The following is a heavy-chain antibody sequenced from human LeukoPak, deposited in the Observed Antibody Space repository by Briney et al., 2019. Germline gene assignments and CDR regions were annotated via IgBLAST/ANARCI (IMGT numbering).Heavy chain of an antibody. CDR2: ISYDGSNK. CDR3: ARVIWCSSTSCYSGGFDY. V-gene: IGHV3-30*04. J-gene: IGHJ4*02. CDR1: GFTFSSYA. D-gene: IGHD2-2*01. Sequence: QAGGSLRLSCAASGFTFSSYAMHWVRQAPGKGLEWVAVISYDGSNKYYADSVKGRFTISRDNSKNTLYLQMNSLRAEDTAVYYCARVIWCSSTSCYSGGFDYWGQGTLVTVSS.